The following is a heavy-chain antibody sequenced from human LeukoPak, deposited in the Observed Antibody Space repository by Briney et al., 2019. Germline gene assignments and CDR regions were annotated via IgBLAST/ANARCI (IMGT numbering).Heavy chain of an antibody. D-gene: IGHD5-24*01. Sequence: PGGSLRLSCAASGVTVSNNFMLWVRQAPGKGLEWVSLIYSGGDTHYADSVKGRFTISRDNSKNTLYLQMNNLRAGDTAVYYCARDPPAVAINTYGWGQGTLVTVSS. CDR2: IYSGGDT. CDR1: GVTVSNNF. V-gene: IGHV3-66*01. CDR3: ARDPPAVAINTYG. J-gene: IGHJ4*02.